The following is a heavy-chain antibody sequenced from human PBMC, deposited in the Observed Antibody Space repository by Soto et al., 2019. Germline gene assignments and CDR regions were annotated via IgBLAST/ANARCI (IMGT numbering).Heavy chain of an antibody. D-gene: IGHD4-4*01. V-gene: IGHV1-46*01. CDR2: INPSGGST. J-gene: IGHJ4*02. CDR1: GYTFTSYY. Sequence: ASVKVSCKASGYTFTSYYMHWVRQAPGQGLEWMGIINPSGGSTSYAQKFQGRVAMTRDTSTSTVYTELSSLRSEDTAVYYCARDVDSNYGFDYWGQGTLVTVSS. CDR3: ARDVDSNYGFDY.